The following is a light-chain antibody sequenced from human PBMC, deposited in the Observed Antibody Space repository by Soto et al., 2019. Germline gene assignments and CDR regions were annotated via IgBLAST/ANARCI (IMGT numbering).Light chain of an antibody. Sequence: EVVLTQSPGTLSLSPGERATLSCRASQSLSSSYLAWYQQKPGQAPRLLLYGASNRATGIPDRFSGSGSGTDFTLTINRLEPEDFAVYFCLQHDSPLYTFGKGTKLEIK. J-gene: IGKJ2*01. CDR1: QSLSSSY. CDR2: GAS. CDR3: LQHDSPLYT. V-gene: IGKV3-20*01.